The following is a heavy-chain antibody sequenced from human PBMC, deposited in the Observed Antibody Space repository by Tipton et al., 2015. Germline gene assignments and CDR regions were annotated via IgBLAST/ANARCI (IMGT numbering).Heavy chain of an antibody. CDR2: ISDSGGNT. D-gene: IGHD5/OR15-5a*01. CDR1: GFTFSSYA. CDR3: AKDRFSVYAWDYFDY. Sequence: QLVQSGGGLVKPGGSLRLSCAASGFTFSSYAMSWVRQAPGKGLEWVSSISDSGGNTYYADSVKGRFTISRDNSKKTLYLQLNSLRVEDTAIYYCAKDRFSVYAWDYFDYWGQGTLVTVSS. J-gene: IGHJ4*02. V-gene: IGHV3-23*04.